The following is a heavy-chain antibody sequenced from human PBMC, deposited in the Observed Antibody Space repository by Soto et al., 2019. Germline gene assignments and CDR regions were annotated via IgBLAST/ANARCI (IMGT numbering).Heavy chain of an antibody. CDR2: IYYSGTT. V-gene: IGHV4-59*01. J-gene: IGHJ6*03. D-gene: IGHD6-25*01. CDR1: GGSISSFY. Sequence: SETLSLTCTVSGGSISSFYWSWIRQPPGKGLEWICYIYYSGTTDYIPSLKSRVTISVDTSKNQFSLKLSSVTAADTAVYYCARGFSSSVDYYYYYYMDVWGKGTTVTVSS. CDR3: ARGFSSSVDYYYYYYMDV.